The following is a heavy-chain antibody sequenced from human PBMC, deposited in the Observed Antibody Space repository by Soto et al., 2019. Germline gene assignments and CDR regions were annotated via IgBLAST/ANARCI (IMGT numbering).Heavy chain of an antibody. CDR3: ERGGNSYFNY. Sequence: ASVNGSCQASGYTFTSYAMHWVRQAPGQRLEWMGWINAGNGNTKYSQKFQGRVTITRDTSASTAYMELSSLRSEDTAVYYCERGGNSYFNYWGQGPLVTVSP. CDR1: GYTFTSYA. D-gene: IGHD2-21*02. J-gene: IGHJ4*02. V-gene: IGHV1-3*01. CDR2: INAGNGNT.